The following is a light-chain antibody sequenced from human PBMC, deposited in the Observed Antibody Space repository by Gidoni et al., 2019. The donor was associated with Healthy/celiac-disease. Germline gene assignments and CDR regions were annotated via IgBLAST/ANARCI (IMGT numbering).Light chain of an antibody. Sequence: DIPMTQSPSTLSASVGDRVTITCRASQSISSWFAWYQQKPGKAPKLLIYKASSLESGVPSRFSGSGSGTEFTLTISSLQPDDFATYYCQQYNSYSYTFGQXTKLEIK. CDR1: QSISSW. CDR3: QQYNSYSYT. CDR2: KAS. V-gene: IGKV1-5*03. J-gene: IGKJ2*01.